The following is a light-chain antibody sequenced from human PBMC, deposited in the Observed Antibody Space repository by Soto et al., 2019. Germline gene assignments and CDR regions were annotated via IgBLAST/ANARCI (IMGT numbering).Light chain of an antibody. CDR2: AVS. J-gene: IGKJ4*01. CDR3: LQHNTYPLS. V-gene: IGKV1-9*01. CDR1: QAIFNY. Sequence: DIQLTQSPIFLSASVGDRVTISCRASQAIFNYLAWYQQKPGKAPNLLIYAVSSLQNGVPSRFSGTGSGTEFTLTISSLQPEDFATYYCLQHNTYPLSFGGGTRVEIK.